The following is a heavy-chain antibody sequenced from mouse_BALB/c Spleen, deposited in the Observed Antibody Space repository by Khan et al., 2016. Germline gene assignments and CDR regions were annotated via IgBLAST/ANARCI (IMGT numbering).Heavy chain of an antibody. CDR1: GFSLTGYG. Sequence: QVQLKQPGPGLVAPSQSLSITCTVSGFSLTGYGVNWVRQPPGKGLEWLGMIWGDGSTDYNSVLKSRLSISKDNSKSKVFLKMNSLQTDDTARYYCAMYNYGYGPWYFDILHAGTTVSVSS. V-gene: IGHV2-6-7*01. D-gene: IGHD1-2*01. CDR3: AMYNYGYGPWYFDI. J-gene: IGHJ1*01. CDR2: IWGDGST.